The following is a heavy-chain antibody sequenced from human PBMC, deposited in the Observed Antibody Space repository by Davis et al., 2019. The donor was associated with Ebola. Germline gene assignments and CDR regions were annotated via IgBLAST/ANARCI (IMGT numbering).Heavy chain of an antibody. Sequence: SETLSLTCAVYGGSFSGYYWSWIRQPPGKGLEWIGEINHSGSTNYNPSLKSRVTISVDTSKNQFSLKLSSVTAADTAVYYCARPYNVYYNYGMDVWGQGTTVTVSS. CDR1: GGSFSGYY. V-gene: IGHV4-34*01. J-gene: IGHJ6*02. CDR3: ARPYNVYYNYGMDV. D-gene: IGHD5-24*01. CDR2: INHSGST.